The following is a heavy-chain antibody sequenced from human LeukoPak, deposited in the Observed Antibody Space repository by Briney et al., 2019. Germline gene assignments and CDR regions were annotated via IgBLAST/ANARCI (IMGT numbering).Heavy chain of an antibody. V-gene: IGHV1-18*01. Sequence: ASVKVSCKASGYTFTSYGISWVRQAPGQGLEWMGWISAYNGNTNYAQMLQGRVTMTTDTSTSTAYMELRSLRSDDTAVYYCARDTSYYDFWSGYYSIDYWGQGTLVTVSS. CDR3: ARDTSYYDFWSGYYSIDY. J-gene: IGHJ4*02. D-gene: IGHD3-3*01. CDR2: ISAYNGNT. CDR1: GYTFTSYG.